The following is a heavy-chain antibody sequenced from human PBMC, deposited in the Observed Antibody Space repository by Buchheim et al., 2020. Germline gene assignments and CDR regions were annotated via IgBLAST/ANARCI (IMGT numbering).Heavy chain of an antibody. Sequence: EAQLLESGGGLIQPGGSLRLSCVVSGFNFRNSAMTWVRQAPGKGLEWVSAISRSGDTTYYADFVQGRFIIPRDTSKHTLYLQMNSLRVDDTAVYYCAKEEVPNDYWGLGTL. V-gene: IGHV3-23*01. CDR3: AKEEVPNDY. CDR1: GFNFRNSA. CDR2: ISRSGDTT. D-gene: IGHD4/OR15-4a*01. J-gene: IGHJ4*02.